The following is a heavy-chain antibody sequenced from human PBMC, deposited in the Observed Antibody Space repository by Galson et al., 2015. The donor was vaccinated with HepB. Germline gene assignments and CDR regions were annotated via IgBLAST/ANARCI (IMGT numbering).Heavy chain of an antibody. V-gene: IGHV3-30*18. Sequence: SLRLSCAASGSTVSSNYMSWVRQAPGKGLEWVAVISYDGSNKYYADSVKGRFTISRDNSKNTLYLQMNSLRAEDTAVYYCAKDLRQWLDSGSTVGCDYWGQGTLVTVSS. J-gene: IGHJ4*02. CDR1: GSTVSSNY. CDR3: AKDLRQWLDSGSTVGCDY. D-gene: IGHD6-19*01. CDR2: ISYDGSNK.